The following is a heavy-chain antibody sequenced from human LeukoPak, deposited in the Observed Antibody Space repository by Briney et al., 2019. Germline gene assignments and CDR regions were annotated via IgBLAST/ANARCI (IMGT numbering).Heavy chain of an antibody. CDR2: IYYSGST. Sequence: SETLSLTCTVSGVSISSSVYYWGWIRQPPGKGLEWIGSIYYSGSTYYNPSLKSRVTISVDTSKNQFSLKLSSVTAADTAVYYCARRYYYGSGSTNWGQGTLVTVSS. J-gene: IGHJ4*02. V-gene: IGHV4-39*01. CDR3: ARRYYYGSGSTN. D-gene: IGHD3-10*01. CDR1: GVSISSSVYY.